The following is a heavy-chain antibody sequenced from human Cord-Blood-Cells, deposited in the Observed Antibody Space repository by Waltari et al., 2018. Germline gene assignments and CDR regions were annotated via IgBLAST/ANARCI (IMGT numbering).Heavy chain of an antibody. D-gene: IGHD3-9*01. V-gene: IGHV1-2*02. CDR1: GYTFTGYY. J-gene: IGHJ4*02. CDR2: INPNSGGT. Sequence: QVQLVQSGAEVKKPGASVKVSCKASGYTFTGYYMHWVRQPPGQGLEWMGWINPNSGGTNYAQKFQGRVTMTRDTSISTAYMELSRLRSDDTAVYYCARGGPLYYDILTGYFDYWGQGTLVTVSS. CDR3: ARGGPLYYDILTGYFDY.